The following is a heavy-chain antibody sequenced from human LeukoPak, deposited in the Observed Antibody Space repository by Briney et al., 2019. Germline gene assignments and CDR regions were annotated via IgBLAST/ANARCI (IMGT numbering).Heavy chain of an antibody. Sequence: SETLSLTCTVSGGSISSSSYYWGWIRQPPGKGLEWIGSIYYSGSTYYNPSLKSRVTISVDTSKNQFSLKLSSVTAADTAVYYCARHETWIQPDFDYWGQGTLVTVSS. V-gene: IGHV4-39*01. CDR2: IYYSGST. D-gene: IGHD5-18*01. CDR3: ARHETWIQPDFDY. J-gene: IGHJ4*02. CDR1: GGSISSSSYY.